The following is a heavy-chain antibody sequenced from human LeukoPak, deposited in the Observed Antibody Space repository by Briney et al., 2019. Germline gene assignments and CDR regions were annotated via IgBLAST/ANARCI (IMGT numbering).Heavy chain of an antibody. J-gene: IGHJ4*02. CDR2: ISGSGGST. V-gene: IGHV3-23*01. Sequence: PGGSLRLSCAASGFTFSSYAMSWVRQAPGKGLEWVSAISGSGGSTYYADSVKGRFTISRDNSKNTLYLQMNSLRAEDTAVYYCGKDRRAGPYYFDYWGQGTLVTVSS. D-gene: IGHD6-13*01. CDR1: GFTFSSYA. CDR3: GKDRRAGPYYFDY.